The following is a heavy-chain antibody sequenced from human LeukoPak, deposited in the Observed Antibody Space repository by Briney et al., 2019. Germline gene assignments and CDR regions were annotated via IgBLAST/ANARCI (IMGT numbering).Heavy chain of an antibody. J-gene: IGHJ6*02. Sequence: ASVKVPCKASVYTFTSYDINWVRQATRQGLEWMGWMNPNSGNTDYAQKFQGRVTMTRNTSISTAYMELSTLRSEDTAVYYCARGGITMVRGVITNLGYYYGMDVWGQGTTVTVSS. CDR3: ARGGITMVRGVITNLGYYYGMDV. CDR1: VYTFTSYD. D-gene: IGHD3-10*01. V-gene: IGHV1-8*01. CDR2: MNPNSGNT.